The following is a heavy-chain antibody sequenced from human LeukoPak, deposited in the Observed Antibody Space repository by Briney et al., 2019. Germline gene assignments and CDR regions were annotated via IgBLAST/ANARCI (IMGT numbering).Heavy chain of an antibody. CDR3: ASGSYDSSGRPL. CDR1: GGSISSYY. J-gene: IGHJ4*02. D-gene: IGHD3-22*01. V-gene: IGHV4-59*01. Sequence: SETLSLTRTVSGGSISSYYWSWIRQPPGKGLEWIGYIYYSGSTNYNPSLKSRVTISVDTSKNQFSLKLSSATAADTAVYYCASGSYDSSGRPLWGQGTLVTVSS. CDR2: IYYSGST.